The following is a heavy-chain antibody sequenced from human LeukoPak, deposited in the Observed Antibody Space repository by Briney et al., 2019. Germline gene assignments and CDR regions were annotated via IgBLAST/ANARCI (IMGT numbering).Heavy chain of an antibody. CDR3: ARTSGWYPYFDY. CDR2: ILTSDGNP. J-gene: IGHJ4*02. V-gene: IGHV3-23*01. D-gene: IGHD6-19*01. CDR1: GFTFTTYA. Sequence: GGSLRLSCAASGFTFTTYAMNWVRQAPGKGLEWISSILTSDGNPYFADSVKGRFTISRDNSKNAVDLQMNSLRAEDTAVYYCARTSGWYPYFDYWGQGTLVTVSS.